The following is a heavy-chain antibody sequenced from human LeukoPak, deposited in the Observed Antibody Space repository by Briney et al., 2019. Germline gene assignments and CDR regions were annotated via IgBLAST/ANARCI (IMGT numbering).Heavy chain of an antibody. D-gene: IGHD2-8*01. Sequence: GASVKVSCKTSGYTFTTYGISWVRQARGQGLEWMGWSSPNNGNRNYAQKFQGRVTMTTDTSTDTAYMELRSLRSDDTAVYYCARGYYCTHGVCYGGDFDNWGQGTLVTVSS. V-gene: IGHV1-18*01. CDR2: SSPNNGNR. CDR1: GYTFTTYG. CDR3: ARGYYCTHGVCYGGDFDN. J-gene: IGHJ4*02.